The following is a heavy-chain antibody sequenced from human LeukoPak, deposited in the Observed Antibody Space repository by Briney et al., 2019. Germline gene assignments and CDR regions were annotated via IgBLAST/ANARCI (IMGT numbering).Heavy chain of an antibody. CDR3: ARDSAAQQLAYVFEY. CDR1: GFTFSSYA. J-gene: IGHJ4*02. D-gene: IGHD6-13*01. V-gene: IGHV3-30-3*01. Sequence: PGGSLRLSCAASGFTFSSYAMHWVRQAPGKGLEWVAVISYDGSNKYYADFVKGRFTISRDNSKNTLYLQMNSLRAEDTAVYYCARDSAAQQLAYVFEYWGQGTLVTVSS. CDR2: ISYDGSNK.